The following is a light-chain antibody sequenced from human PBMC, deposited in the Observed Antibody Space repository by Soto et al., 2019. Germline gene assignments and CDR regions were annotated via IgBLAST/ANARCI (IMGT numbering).Light chain of an antibody. Sequence: QSALTQPASVSGSPGQSITISCTGTGSDVGGYNYVSSYQQHPGKAPKVMIYDVSKRPSGISNRFSGSKSGNTASLTISGLQIEDEADYYCSSYTSGSTRVVFGGGTKVTVL. CDR3: SSYTSGSTRVV. CDR2: DVS. V-gene: IGLV2-14*03. J-gene: IGLJ2*01. CDR1: GSDVGGYNY.